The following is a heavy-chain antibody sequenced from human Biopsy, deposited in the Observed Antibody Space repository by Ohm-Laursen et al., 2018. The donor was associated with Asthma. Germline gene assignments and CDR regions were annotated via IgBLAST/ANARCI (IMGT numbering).Heavy chain of an antibody. Sequence: TLSLTCTVSGDSITSGGCCWNWIRQHPGKGLEWIGYIHHGGTSYFNPSLKSRVSFSRDTSKNQFSLKLTSVTAADTAVYYCAKIYDRLVLYGMDVWGQGTTVTVSS. CDR2: IHHGGTS. CDR1: GDSITSGGCC. J-gene: IGHJ6*02. CDR3: AKIYDRLVLYGMDV. V-gene: IGHV4-31*03. D-gene: IGHD6-19*01.